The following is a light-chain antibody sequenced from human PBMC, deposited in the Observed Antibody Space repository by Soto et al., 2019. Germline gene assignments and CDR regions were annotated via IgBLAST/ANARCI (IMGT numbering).Light chain of an antibody. CDR2: AAS. V-gene: IGKV1-12*01. CDR1: QGLVNW. Sequence: DIQVTQSPSSVSASVGDRVTITCRASQGLVNWLAWYQQKPGKAPKLLIYAASSFQSGVPSRFSGSGSVTDFTLTISSLQPEEFATYYCQQTSSFPLTFGGGTKVEIK. J-gene: IGKJ4*01. CDR3: QQTSSFPLT.